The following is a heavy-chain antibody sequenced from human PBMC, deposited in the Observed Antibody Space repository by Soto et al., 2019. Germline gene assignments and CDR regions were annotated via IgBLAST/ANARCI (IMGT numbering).Heavy chain of an antibody. CDR1: GGSISSGGYS. Sequence: QVQLQESGSGLVKPSQTLSLTCTVSGGSISSGGYSWSWIRQPPGKGLEWIGYIYHSGSTYYNPSLKSRVTISMVTSKNQFSLKVNSVTAADTAVYYCARGHDANNDWGQGTLVTVSS. J-gene: IGHJ4*02. D-gene: IGHD2-8*01. CDR2: IYHSGST. CDR3: ARGHDANND. V-gene: IGHV4-30-2*01.